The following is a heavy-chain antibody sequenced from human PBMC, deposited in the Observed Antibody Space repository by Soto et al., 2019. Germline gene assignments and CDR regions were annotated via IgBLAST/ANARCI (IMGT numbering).Heavy chain of an antibody. D-gene: IGHD4-4*01. Sequence: GASVKVSCKASRYTFISYDINWVRQATGQGLERMGWMNPKSANTGYAQNFQGRVTMTRNTSISTAYMELSSLRSEDTAVYYCARSPSWETTVTPFYFDYWGQGTLVTVSS. V-gene: IGHV1-8*01. CDR1: RYTFISYD. CDR3: ARSPSWETTVTPFYFDY. J-gene: IGHJ4*02. CDR2: MNPKSANT.